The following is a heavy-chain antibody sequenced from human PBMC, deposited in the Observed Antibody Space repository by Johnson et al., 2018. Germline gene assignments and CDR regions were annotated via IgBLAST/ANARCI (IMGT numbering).Heavy chain of an antibody. J-gene: IGHJ6*03. Sequence: QVQLVESGGGVVQPGRSLRLSCAASGFTFSGYGMYWVRQAPGKGLEWVAVISYDGSNKYYADSVKGRFTIPRDNSKNTLYLQMNSRRAEDTAVYYCAKDVIAGAYFYYYMDVWGKGTTVPVSS. D-gene: IGHD6-13*01. CDR1: GFTFSGYG. CDR3: AKDVIAGAYFYYYMDV. V-gene: IGHV3-30*18. CDR2: ISYDGSNK.